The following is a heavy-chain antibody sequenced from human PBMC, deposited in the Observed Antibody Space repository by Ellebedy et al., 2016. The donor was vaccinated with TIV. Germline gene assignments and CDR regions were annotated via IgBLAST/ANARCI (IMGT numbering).Heavy chain of an antibody. CDR2: INHSGST. CDR1: GGSFSGYY. Sequence: GSLRLSCAVYGGSFSGYYWSWIRQPPGKGLEWIGEINHSGSTNYNPSLKSRVTISVDTSKNQFSLKLSSVTAADTAVYYCARGFQYSSSVWGQGTLVTVSS. D-gene: IGHD6-6*01. V-gene: IGHV4-34*01. J-gene: IGHJ4*02. CDR3: ARGFQYSSSV.